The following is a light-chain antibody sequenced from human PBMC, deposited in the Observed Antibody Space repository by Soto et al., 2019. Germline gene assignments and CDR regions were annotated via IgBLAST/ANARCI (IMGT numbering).Light chain of an antibody. V-gene: IGKV1-5*01. J-gene: IGKJ2*01. CDR1: QSISSW. CDR3: QQYNSYPYT. CDR2: DAS. Sequence: DIQMTQSPSTLSASVGDRVTITCRASQSISSWLAWYQQKPGKAPKLLIYDASSLESGVPSRFSGSGSGTEFTLSISSLQPDDFATYYCQQYNSYPYTFGQWTKRESK.